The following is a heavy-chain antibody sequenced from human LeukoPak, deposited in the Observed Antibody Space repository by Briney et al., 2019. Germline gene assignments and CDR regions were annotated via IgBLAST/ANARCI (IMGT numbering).Heavy chain of an antibody. J-gene: IGHJ4*02. CDR2: ISYDGSNK. Sequence: GRSLRLSCAASGFTFSSYAMHWVRQAPGKGLEWVAVISYDGSNKYYADSVKGRFTISRDNSKNTLYLQMNSLRAEDTAVYYCAKDGPGWELHSPFDYWGQGTLVTVSS. V-gene: IGHV3-30*04. CDR1: GFTFSSYA. CDR3: AKDGPGWELHSPFDY. D-gene: IGHD1-26*01.